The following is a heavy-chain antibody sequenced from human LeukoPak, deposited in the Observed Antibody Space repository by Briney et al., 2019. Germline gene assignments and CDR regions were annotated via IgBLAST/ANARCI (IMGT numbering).Heavy chain of an antibody. J-gene: IGHJ5*02. CDR2: IYYSGST. Sequence: PSETLSLTCTVSGGSISSGGYYWIWIRQHPGQGLVWIGYIYYSGSTYCNPSLKSRVTISVDTSKYQFSLKLSSVAAADTAVYYCARLNYFGSGSYSWFDPWGQGTLVTVSS. D-gene: IGHD3-10*01. CDR1: GGSISSGGYY. CDR3: ARLNYFGSGSYSWFDP. V-gene: IGHV4-31*03.